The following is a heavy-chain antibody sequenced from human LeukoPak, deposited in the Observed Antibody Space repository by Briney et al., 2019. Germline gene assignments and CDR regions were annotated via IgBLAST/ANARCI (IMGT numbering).Heavy chain of an antibody. Sequence: ASVKVSCKASGYTFTSYGISWVRQAPGQGLEWMGIINPSGGSTSYAQKFQGRVTMTRDTSTSTVYMELSSLRSEDTAVYYCARDNVSSSLDYWGQGTLVTVSS. CDR1: GYTFTSYG. CDR2: INPSGGST. D-gene: IGHD6-6*01. V-gene: IGHV1-46*01. CDR3: ARDNVSSSLDY. J-gene: IGHJ4*02.